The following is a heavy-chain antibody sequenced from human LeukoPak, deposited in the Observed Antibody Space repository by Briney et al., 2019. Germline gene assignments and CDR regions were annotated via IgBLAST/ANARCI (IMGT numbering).Heavy chain of an antibody. CDR2: ISGSGGST. D-gene: IGHD3-16*02. V-gene: IGHV3-23*01. CDR3: AKDPELRLGELSLFDY. CDR1: GFTFSSYA. J-gene: IGHJ4*02. Sequence: PGGSLRLSCAASGFTFSSYAMSWVRQAPGKGLEWVSAISGSGGSTHYADSVKGRFTISRDNSKNTLYLQMNSLRAEDTAVYYCAKDPELRLGELSLFDYWGQGTLVTVSS.